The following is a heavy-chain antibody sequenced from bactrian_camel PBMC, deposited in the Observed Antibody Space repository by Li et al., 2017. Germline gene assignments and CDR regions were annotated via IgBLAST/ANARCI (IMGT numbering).Heavy chain of an antibody. CDR2: ISPADGNT. Sequence: QVQLVESGGGSVQAGGSLRLSCAATGYTWSAYCVAWFRQPPGQKREGVAAISPADGNTYYTESVKGRFTISHDNVENILYLQMNDLKPEDSAMYYCARDSPFFGRCFVLPGESGSRGQGTQVTVS. J-gene: IGHJ4*01. CDR3: ARDSPFFGRCFVLPGESGS. V-gene: IGHV3S1*01. CDR1: GYTWSAYC. D-gene: IGHD2*01.